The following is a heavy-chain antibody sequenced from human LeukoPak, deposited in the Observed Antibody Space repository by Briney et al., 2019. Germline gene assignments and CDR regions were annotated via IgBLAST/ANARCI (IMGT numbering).Heavy chain of an antibody. Sequence: PGGSLRLSCAASGFTFSSYAMHWVRQAPGKGLEWVAVISYDGSNKYYADSVKGRFTISRDNSKNTLYLQMNSLRAEDTAVYYCARECGGSYSPVDYWGQGTLVTVSS. J-gene: IGHJ4*02. V-gene: IGHV3-30*04. CDR3: ARECGGSYSPVDY. CDR1: GFTFSSYA. CDR2: ISYDGSNK. D-gene: IGHD1-26*01.